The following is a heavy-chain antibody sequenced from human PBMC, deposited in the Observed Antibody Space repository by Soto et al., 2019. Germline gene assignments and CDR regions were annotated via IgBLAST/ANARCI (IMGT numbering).Heavy chain of an antibody. CDR1: GFTFSSYA. CDR2: ISGSGGST. J-gene: IGHJ4*02. Sequence: PGGSLRLSCAASGFTFSSYAMSWVRQAPGKGLEWVSAISGSGGSTYYADSVKGRFTISRDNSKNTLYLQMNSLRAEDTAVYYCAPSYGDYVSFYFDYWGQGTLVTGSS. D-gene: IGHD4-17*01. V-gene: IGHV3-23*01. CDR3: APSYGDYVSFYFDY.